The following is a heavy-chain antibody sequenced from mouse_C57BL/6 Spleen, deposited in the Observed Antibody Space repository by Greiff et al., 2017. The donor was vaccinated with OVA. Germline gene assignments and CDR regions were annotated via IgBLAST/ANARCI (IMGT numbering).Heavy chain of an antibody. CDR3: ARTGPYYFDY. D-gene: IGHD4-1*01. CDR2: IYPSDSET. V-gene: IGHV1-61*01. J-gene: IGHJ2*01. Sequence: VKLQQPGAELVRPGSSVKLSCKASGYTFTSYWMDWVKQRPGQGLEWIGNIYPSDSETHYNQKFKDKATLTVDKSSSTAYMQLSSLTSEDSAVYYCARTGPYYFDYWGQGTTLTVSS. CDR1: GYTFTSYW.